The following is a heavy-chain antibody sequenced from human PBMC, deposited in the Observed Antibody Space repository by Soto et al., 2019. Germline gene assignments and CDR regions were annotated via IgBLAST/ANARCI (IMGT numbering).Heavy chain of an antibody. V-gene: IGHV3-66*01. CDR2: IKSGGNT. Sequence: EVQLVESGGGLVQPGGSLRLSCAASGFTVSTDWMYWVRQAPGKGLEWVSLIKSGGNTYYADSVEGRFTISRDNSKDTVYLQMTRLRAEDTAVYYCVRENYYYGMDVWGQGTTVTVSS. CDR1: GFTVSTDW. J-gene: IGHJ6*02. CDR3: VRENYYYGMDV.